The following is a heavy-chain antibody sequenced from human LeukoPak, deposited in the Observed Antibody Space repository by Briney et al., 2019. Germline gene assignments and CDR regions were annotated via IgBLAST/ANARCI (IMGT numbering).Heavy chain of an antibody. CDR1: GGSFSGYY. J-gene: IGHJ4*02. D-gene: IGHD3-10*01. Sequence: PSETLSLTCAVYGGSFSGYYWSWIRQPPGKGLEWIGEINHSGSTNYNPSLKSRVTISVDTSKNQFSLKLSSVTAADTAVYYCARGSASYYYGSGRFDYWGQGTLVTVSS. V-gene: IGHV4-34*01. CDR3: ARGSASYYYGSGRFDY. CDR2: INHSGST.